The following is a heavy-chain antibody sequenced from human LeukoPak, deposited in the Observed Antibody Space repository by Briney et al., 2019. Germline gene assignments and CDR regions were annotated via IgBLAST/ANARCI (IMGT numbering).Heavy chain of an antibody. CDR1: GGSINNYY. Sequence: PSETLSLTCIVSGGSINNYYWSWIRQPAGKGLECIRRIYTRGSTNYNPSLKSRVTMSVDTSKNQFSLKLSSVTAADTAVYYCARGRYCSADICSGGDAFDIWGQGTMVSVSS. D-gene: IGHD2-15*01. V-gene: IGHV4-4*07. CDR2: IYTRGST. J-gene: IGHJ3*02. CDR3: ARGRYCSADICSGGDAFDI.